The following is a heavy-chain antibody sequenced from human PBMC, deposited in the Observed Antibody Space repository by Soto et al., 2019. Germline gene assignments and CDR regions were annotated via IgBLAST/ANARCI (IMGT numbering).Heavy chain of an antibody. Sequence: QVQLQQWGAGLLKPSETLSLTCAVNGGSFKNFYWSWIRQPPGKGLEWIGEINHSGSPNYNPSLKSRFTISGDTSKNQVSLRLSSVTAADTAVYYCARGSDYVGSRNWFDPWGQGTLVTVSS. CDR1: GGSFKNFY. J-gene: IGHJ5*02. D-gene: IGHD4-17*01. CDR2: INHSGSP. V-gene: IGHV4-34*01. CDR3: ARGSDYVGSRNWFDP.